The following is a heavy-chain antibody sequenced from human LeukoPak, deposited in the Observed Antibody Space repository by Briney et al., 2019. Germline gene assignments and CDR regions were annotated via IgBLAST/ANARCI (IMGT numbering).Heavy chain of an antibody. Sequence: PGGSLRLSCAASGFTFSSYSMNWVRQALGKGLEWVSSISSSSSYIYYADSVKGRFTISRDNAKNSLYLQMNSLRAEDTAVYYCAREQYSSSWYSFGSIDYWGQGTLVTVSS. J-gene: IGHJ4*02. CDR1: GFTFSSYS. V-gene: IGHV3-21*01. D-gene: IGHD6-13*01. CDR3: AREQYSSSWYSFGSIDY. CDR2: ISSSSSYI.